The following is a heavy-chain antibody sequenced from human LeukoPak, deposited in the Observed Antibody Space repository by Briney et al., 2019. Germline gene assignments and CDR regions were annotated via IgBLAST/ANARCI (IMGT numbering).Heavy chain of an antibody. CDR3: TTDRVDRSFDV. J-gene: IGHJ6*04. CDR1: GYTFSDYN. Sequence: APVKISCKASGYTFSDYNIHWVQYAPGKGLEWMGRIDTEDGETIYAERFQGRVTITADTSTNTAYMELTSLRSDDTAVYYCTTDRVDRSFDVWGKGTAVSVSS. V-gene: IGHV1-69-2*01. CDR2: IDTEDGET. D-gene: IGHD3-10*01.